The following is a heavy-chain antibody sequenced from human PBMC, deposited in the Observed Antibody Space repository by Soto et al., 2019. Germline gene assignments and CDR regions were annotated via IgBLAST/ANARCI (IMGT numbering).Heavy chain of an antibody. CDR1: GGSISSSSYY. CDR2: IYYSGST. V-gene: IGHV4-39*01. Sequence: SETLSLTCTVSGGSISSSSYYWGWIRKPPGKGLEWIGSIYYSGSTYYNPSLKSRVTISVDTSKNQFSLKLSSVTAADTAVYYCARVAGSGSYYYFFDYWGQGTLVTVSS. CDR3: ARVAGSGSYYYFFDY. D-gene: IGHD3-10*01. J-gene: IGHJ4*02.